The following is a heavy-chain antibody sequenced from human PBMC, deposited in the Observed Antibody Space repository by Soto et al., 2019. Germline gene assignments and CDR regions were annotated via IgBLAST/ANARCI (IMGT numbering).Heavy chain of an antibody. V-gene: IGHV3-13*01. CDR2: IGTAGDT. CDR3: ARAGMVQGGYYYYGMDV. Sequence: PGGSLRLSCAASGFTFSSYDMHWVRQATGKGLEWVSAIGTAGDTYYPGSVKGRFTISRENAKNSLYLQMNSLRAGDTAVYYCARAGMVQGGYYYYGMDVWGQGTTVTVSS. D-gene: IGHD3-10*01. J-gene: IGHJ6*02. CDR1: GFTFSSYD.